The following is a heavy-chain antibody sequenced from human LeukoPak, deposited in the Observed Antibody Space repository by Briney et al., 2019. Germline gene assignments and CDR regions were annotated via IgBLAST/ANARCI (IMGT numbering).Heavy chain of an antibody. J-gene: IGHJ5*02. D-gene: IGHD3-16*02. Sequence: GGSLRLSCAASRFSLSSHAMSWVRQAPGKGLEWVSTISANGTNTYYADSVKGRFTVSRDNSRNTLYLQMNSLRAEDTAVYYCSKNPYTDGSHWFDPWGQGTLVTVSS. CDR1: RFSLSSHA. CDR2: ISANGTNT. V-gene: IGHV3-23*01. CDR3: SKNPYTDGSHWFDP.